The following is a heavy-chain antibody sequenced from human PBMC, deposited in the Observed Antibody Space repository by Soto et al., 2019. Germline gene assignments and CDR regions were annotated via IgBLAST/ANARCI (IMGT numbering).Heavy chain of an antibody. Sequence: ASVKVSCKASGYTFTSYGISWVRQAPGQGLEWMGWISAYNGNTNYAQKLQGRVTMTTDTSTSTAYMELRSLRSDDTAVYYCARDRDSSGWALTLDYWGQGTLVTVSS. J-gene: IGHJ4*02. CDR1: GYTFTSYG. CDR3: ARDRDSSGWALTLDY. V-gene: IGHV1-18*01. CDR2: ISAYNGNT. D-gene: IGHD6-19*01.